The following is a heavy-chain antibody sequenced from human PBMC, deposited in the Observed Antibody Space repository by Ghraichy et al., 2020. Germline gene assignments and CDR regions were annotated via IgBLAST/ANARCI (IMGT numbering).Heavy chain of an antibody. D-gene: IGHD2-21*01. V-gene: IGHV1-18*01. CDR3: TEDHCGTNNCQEEDWFDP. CDR1: GYTFDSYG. Sequence: ASVKVSCKASGYTFDSYGISWVRQAPGQGLEWMGWISAYNGDTNYAQNLRGRVTMATDTSTSTAYMELRSLRSDDTAVYYCTEDHCGTNNCQEEDWFDPWGQGTLVTVSS. CDR2: ISAYNGDT. J-gene: IGHJ5*02.